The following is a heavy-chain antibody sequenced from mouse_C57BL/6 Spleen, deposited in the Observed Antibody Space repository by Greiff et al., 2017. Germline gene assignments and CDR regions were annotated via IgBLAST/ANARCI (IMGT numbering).Heavy chain of an antibody. J-gene: IGHJ1*03. D-gene: IGHD1-1*01. Sequence: QVQLQQSGAELVKPGASVKMSCKASGYTFTSYWITWVKQRPGQGLEWIGDIYPGSGSTNYNEKFKSKATLTVDTSSSTAYMQLSSLTSEDSAVYYCAQVGGSYWYFDVWGTGTTVTVSS. CDR3: AQVGGSYWYFDV. CDR1: GYTFTSYW. CDR2: IYPGSGST. V-gene: IGHV1-55*01.